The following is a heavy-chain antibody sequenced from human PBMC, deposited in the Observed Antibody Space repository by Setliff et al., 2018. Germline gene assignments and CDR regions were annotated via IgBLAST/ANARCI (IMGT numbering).Heavy chain of an antibody. CDR1: GFLYSNNA. Sequence: LRLSCAASGFLYSNNAFHWVRQTPGKGLEWVAVISYDGTITHYVDSVKGRFSISRDNSQNTLYLQMNSLSPEDTALYYCARDKRGILTGSPDYWGQGTLVTVSS. V-gene: IGHV3-30*04. J-gene: IGHJ4*02. CDR3: ARDKRGILTGSPDY. CDR2: ISYDGTIT. D-gene: IGHD3-9*01.